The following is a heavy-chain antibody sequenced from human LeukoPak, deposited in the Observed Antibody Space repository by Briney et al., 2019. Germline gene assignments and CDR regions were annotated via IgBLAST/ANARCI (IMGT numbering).Heavy chain of an antibody. CDR3: AKGHVRGVIICDFDY. J-gene: IGHJ4*02. Sequence: GGSLRLSCAASGFTFSSYAMSWVRQAPGKGLEWVSAISGSGGSTYYADSVKGRFTISRDNSKNTLYLQMNSLRAEDTAVYYCAKGHVRGVIICDFDYWGQGTLVTVSS. CDR1: GFTFSSYA. CDR2: ISGSGGST. D-gene: IGHD3-10*01. V-gene: IGHV3-23*01.